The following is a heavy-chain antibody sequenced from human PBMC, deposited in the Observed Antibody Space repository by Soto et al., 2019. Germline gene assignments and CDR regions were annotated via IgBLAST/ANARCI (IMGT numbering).Heavy chain of an antibody. CDR1: GGTFSSYA. V-gene: IGHV1-69*13. CDR3: HYCYDSSGYWHDAFDI. CDR2: IIPIFGTA. Sequence: SVKVSCKASGGTFSSYAISWVRQAPGRGLEGVGGIIPIFGTANYAQKVQGRVTITADESTSTAYMELSSLRSEDTAVYYCHYCYDSSGYWHDAFDIWGQGTMVTVSS. D-gene: IGHD3-22*01. J-gene: IGHJ3*02.